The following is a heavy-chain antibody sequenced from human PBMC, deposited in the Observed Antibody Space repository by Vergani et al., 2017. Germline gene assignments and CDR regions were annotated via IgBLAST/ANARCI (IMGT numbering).Heavy chain of an antibody. Sequence: QLQLQESGPRLVKPSETLSITFTVSVCSIISSSYYLGWIRQPPRKGREWIGRIYYSVSTYYNPSLKSRVTISVDTSKNQFSLKLSSVNASDTAVYYCARLKSDYDFWSGYSFDAFEIWGQGTMVTVSS. CDR3: ARLKSDYDFWSGYSFDAFEI. CDR1: VCSIISSSYY. CDR2: IYYSVST. D-gene: IGHD3-3*01. J-gene: IGHJ3*02. V-gene: IGHV4-39*01.